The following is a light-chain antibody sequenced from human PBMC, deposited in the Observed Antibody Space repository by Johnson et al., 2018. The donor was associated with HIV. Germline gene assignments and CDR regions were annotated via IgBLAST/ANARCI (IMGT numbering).Light chain of an antibody. CDR3: GTWDSSLTSGGI. V-gene: IGLV1-51*01. CDR1: SSNIGNNY. J-gene: IGLJ1*01. Sequence: QSVLTQPPSVSAAPGQKVTISCSGSSSNIGNNYVSWYQQLPGAAPKLLIYDNNKRPPGIPDRFSGSKSGTSATLGITGLQTGDEADYYCGTWDSSLTSGGIFGTWTKVTVL. CDR2: DNN.